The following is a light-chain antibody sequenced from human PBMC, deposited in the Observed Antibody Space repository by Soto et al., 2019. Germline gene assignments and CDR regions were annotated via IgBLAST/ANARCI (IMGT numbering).Light chain of an antibody. J-gene: IGLJ3*02. CDR2: AVS. CDR1: SSDVGGYTY. V-gene: IGLV2-14*03. Sequence: QSALTQPASVSGSPGQSITISCTGTSSDVGGYTYVSWYQQHPGKAPKLIIYAVSNRPSGVSDRFSASKSGNTASLTISGLQAEDAADYYCSSYRSSGSLVFGGGTKLTVL. CDR3: SSYRSSGSLV.